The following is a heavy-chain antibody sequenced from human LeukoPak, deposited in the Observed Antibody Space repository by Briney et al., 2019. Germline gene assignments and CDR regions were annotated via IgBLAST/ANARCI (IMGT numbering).Heavy chain of an antibody. V-gene: IGHV3-7*01. CDR2: IDKDGNEI. CDR3: VTDGDKWNDFEY. D-gene: IGHD1-1*01. J-gene: IGHJ4*02. CDR1: GLSISNFW. Sequence: GGSLRLSCAASGLSISNFWMHWVRQAPGRGLEWVAIIDKDGNEIKYVDSVKGRFTLSRDNARNSVYLQMNSLRTEDTALYYCVTDGDKWNDFEYWGQGTLVTVSS.